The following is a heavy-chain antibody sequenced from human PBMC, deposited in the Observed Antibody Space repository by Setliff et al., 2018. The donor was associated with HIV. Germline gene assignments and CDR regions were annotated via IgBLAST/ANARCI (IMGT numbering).Heavy chain of an antibody. CDR1: GYTLRELS. CDR2: FDPADGET. V-gene: IGHV1-24*01. J-gene: IGHJ4*02. CDR3: ATEFPLSSPYYYDSSCYYY. D-gene: IGHD3-22*01. Sequence: GASVKVSCKDSGYTLRELSMHWGRQAPGTGLEWMGGFDPADGETIYAQQFHGRVTMTEDTSPDTDYMELRSLRSDDTAVYYCATEFPLSSPYYYDSSCYYYWGQGTLVTVSS.